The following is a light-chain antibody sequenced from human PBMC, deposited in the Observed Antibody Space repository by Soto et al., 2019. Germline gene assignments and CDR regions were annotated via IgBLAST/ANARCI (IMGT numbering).Light chain of an antibody. Sequence: QSVLTQPPSVSAAPGQKVTISCSGSSSNIGNNYVFWYQHLPGTATKLLIYDNDKRPSGIPDRFSGSKSGTSATLGITGLQTGDEADYYCATWDRSLSVGVFGGGTTLTVL. CDR1: SSNIGNNY. V-gene: IGLV1-51*02. CDR2: DND. CDR3: ATWDRSLSVGV. J-gene: IGLJ2*01.